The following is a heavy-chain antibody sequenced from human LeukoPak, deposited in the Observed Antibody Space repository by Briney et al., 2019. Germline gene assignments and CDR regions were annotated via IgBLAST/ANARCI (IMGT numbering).Heavy chain of an antibody. V-gene: IGHV3-53*05. CDR3: ARNWCDP. CDR1: GFTVSSDY. Sequence: GGSLRLSCAASGFTVSSDYMSWVRQAPGKGLEWVSVIYSGGSTYYADSVKGRFTISRDKSKNTVYLQMNSLRFEDTAMYYCARNWCDPWGQGTLVTVSS. J-gene: IGHJ5*02. CDR2: IYSGGST.